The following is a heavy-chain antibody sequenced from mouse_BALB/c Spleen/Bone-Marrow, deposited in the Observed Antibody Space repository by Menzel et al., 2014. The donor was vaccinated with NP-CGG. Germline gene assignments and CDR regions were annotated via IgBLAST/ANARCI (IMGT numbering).Heavy chain of an antibody. Sequence: QVQLQQSGPGQVQPSQSLSITCTVSGFSLTSYGVHWVRQSPGKGLEWLGVIWSGGSTDYNEAFISRLSIRKDNSKSQVFFKMHSLQANDTAIYYCARKELDYWGQGTTLTVSS. CDR3: ARKELDY. V-gene: IGHV2-2*02. CDR2: IWSGGST. CDR1: GFSLTSYG. J-gene: IGHJ2*01.